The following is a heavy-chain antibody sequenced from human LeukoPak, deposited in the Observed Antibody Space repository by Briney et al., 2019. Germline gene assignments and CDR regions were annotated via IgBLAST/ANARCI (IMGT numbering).Heavy chain of an antibody. CDR1: GGSISSGGYY. V-gene: IGHV4-31*03. J-gene: IGHJ6*02. CDR2: IYYSGST. D-gene: IGHD1-26*01. Sequence: TSETLSLTCTVSGGSISSGGYYWSWIRQHPGKGLEWIGYIYYSGSTYYNPSLKSRVTISVDTSKNQFSLKLSSVTAADTAVYYCARERERRLNYYYGMDVWGQGTTVTVSS. CDR3: ARERERRLNYYYGMDV.